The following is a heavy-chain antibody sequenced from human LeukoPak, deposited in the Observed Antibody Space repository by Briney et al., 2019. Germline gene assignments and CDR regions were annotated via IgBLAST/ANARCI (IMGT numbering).Heavy chain of an antibody. CDR2: INHSGST. CDR3: ARKWGTRIDY. Sequence: SETLSLTCAVHGGSFSGYYWSWIRQPPGKGLEWIGEINHSGSTNYNPSLKSRVTISVDTSKNQFSLKLSSVTAADTAVYYCARKWGTRIDYWGQGTLVTVSS. V-gene: IGHV4-34*01. CDR1: GGSFSGYY. J-gene: IGHJ4*02. D-gene: IGHD1-7*01.